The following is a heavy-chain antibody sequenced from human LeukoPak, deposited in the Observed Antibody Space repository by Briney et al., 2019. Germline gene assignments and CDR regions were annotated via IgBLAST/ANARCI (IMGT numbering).Heavy chain of an antibody. J-gene: IGHJ4*02. Sequence: SETLSLTCTVSGGSISSYYWSWVRQPPGKGLEWIGYIYYSGSTNYNPSLKSRVTISVDTSKNQFSLKLSSVTAADTAVYYCARADYDFWSGRLFDYWGQGTLVTVSS. CDR1: GGSISSYY. V-gene: IGHV4-59*01. CDR3: ARADYDFWSGRLFDY. CDR2: IYYSGST. D-gene: IGHD3-3*01.